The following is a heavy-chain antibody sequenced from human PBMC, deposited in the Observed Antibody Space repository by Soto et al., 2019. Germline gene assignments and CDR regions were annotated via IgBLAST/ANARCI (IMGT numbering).Heavy chain of an antibody. V-gene: IGHV3-15*07. J-gene: IGHJ4*02. CDR1: GFIFTDAY. D-gene: IGHD6-19*01. CDR2: IKSTSAGGTT. Sequence: EGQLVESGGGLVKPGGSLRLSCAASGFIFTDAYMNWVRQALGKGLEWVGRIKSTSAGGTTEDAAPVKGRFIISRDDSKNMLYLQMNSLKIDDTAVYYCATGWSSRDYWGQGALVIVSS. CDR3: ATGWSSRDY.